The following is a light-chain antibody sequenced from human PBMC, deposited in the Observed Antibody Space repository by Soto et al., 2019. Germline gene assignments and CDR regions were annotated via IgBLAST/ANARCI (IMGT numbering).Light chain of an antibody. CDR3: QQYSTYPWT. CDR1: QSISTW. V-gene: IGKV1-5*01. Sequence: DIQLTQSPSTLSASVGDRASITCRASQSISTWLAWYQQKPGKAPKLLIFDASSLESRVSSRFSGRGSGTQFTLTISSLQPDDFATYYCQQYSTYPWTFGQGTKVDIK. CDR2: DAS. J-gene: IGKJ1*01.